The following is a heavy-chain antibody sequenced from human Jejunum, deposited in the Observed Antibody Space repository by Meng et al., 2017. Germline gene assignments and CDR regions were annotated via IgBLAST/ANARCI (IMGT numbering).Heavy chain of an antibody. CDR1: GFTLSSYW. D-gene: IGHD4-11*01. J-gene: IGHJ4*02. V-gene: IGHV3-7*01. CDR3: VRDGDYHNFDK. Sequence: GESLKISCAASGFTLSSYWMTWVRQAPGKGLEWVANIGRDGGDIYYVDSVKGRFTISRDNAKNSLYLQMDSLRVEDTAVYFCVRDGDYHNFDKWSQGTLVTVSS. CDR2: IGRDGGDI.